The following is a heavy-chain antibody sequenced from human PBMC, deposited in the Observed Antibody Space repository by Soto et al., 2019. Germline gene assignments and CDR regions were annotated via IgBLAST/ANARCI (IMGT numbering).Heavy chain of an antibody. CDR3: ATTLTVTYVEFDY. J-gene: IGHJ4*02. CDR1: GGTFSSYA. V-gene: IGHV1-69*13. CDR2: IIPIFGTA. D-gene: IGHD4-17*01. Sequence: ASVNVSCKASGGTFSSYAISWVRQAPGQGLEWMGGIIPIFGTANYAQKFQGRVTITADESTSTAYMELSSLRSEDTAVYYCATTLTVTYVEFDYWGQGTLVTVSS.